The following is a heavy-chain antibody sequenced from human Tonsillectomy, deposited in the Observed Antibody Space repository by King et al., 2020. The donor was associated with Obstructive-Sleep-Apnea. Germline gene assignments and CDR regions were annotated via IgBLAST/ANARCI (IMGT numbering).Heavy chain of an antibody. J-gene: IGHJ4*02. Sequence: VQLVESGGGLVKPGGSLRLSCAASGFTFSIYSMNWVRQAPGKGLEWVSSISSRSSYIYYADSVKGRFTISRDNAKNSLYLQMNSLRAEDTAVYYCARSPNTAALDYWGQGTLVTVSS. CDR3: ARSPNTAALDY. D-gene: IGHD5-18*01. CDR1: GFTFSIYS. CDR2: ISSRSSYI. V-gene: IGHV3-21*01.